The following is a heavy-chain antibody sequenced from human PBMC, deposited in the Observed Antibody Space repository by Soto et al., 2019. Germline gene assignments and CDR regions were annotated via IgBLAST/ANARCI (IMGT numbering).Heavy chain of an antibody. D-gene: IGHD3-3*01. J-gene: IGHJ4*02. V-gene: IGHV3-23*01. CDR1: GFTFSSYA. CDR2: ISGSGGST. CDR3: AKMGDPGSVLRFLEWLGY. Sequence: GGSLRLSCAASGFTFSSYAMHWVRQAPGKGLEWVSAISGSGGSTYYADSVKGRFTISRDNSKNTLYLQMNSLRAEDTAVYYCAKMGDPGSVLRFLEWLGYWGQGALVTVSS.